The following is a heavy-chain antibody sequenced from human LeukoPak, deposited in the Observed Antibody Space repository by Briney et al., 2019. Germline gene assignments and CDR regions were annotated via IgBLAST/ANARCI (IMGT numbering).Heavy chain of an antibody. Sequence: ASVKVSCKASGYTFTGYYMHWVRQTPGQGLEWMGWINPNSGGTNYAQKFQGRVTMTRDTSISTAYMELSRLRSDDTAVYYCARDQRRDGYNSFDYWGQGTLVTVSS. V-gene: IGHV1-2*02. CDR3: ARDQRRDGYNSFDY. CDR2: INPNSGGT. D-gene: IGHD5-24*01. J-gene: IGHJ4*02. CDR1: GYTFTGYY.